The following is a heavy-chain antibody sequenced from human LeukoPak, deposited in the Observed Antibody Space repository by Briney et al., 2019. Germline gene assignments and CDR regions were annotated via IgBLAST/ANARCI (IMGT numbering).Heavy chain of an antibody. D-gene: IGHD3-22*01. J-gene: IGHJ6*02. CDR3: ARGVHLLRSYYYGMDV. V-gene: IGHV4-39*01. CDR1: GGSISSTTYY. CDR2: IYYTGRT. Sequence: PSETLSLTCAVSGGSISSTTYYWAWIRQPPGKGLEWIGSIYYTGRTHYIPSLKSRVTISLDTSKNQFSLSLSSVTAADTAVYYCARGVHLLRSYYYGMDVWGQGTTVTVSS.